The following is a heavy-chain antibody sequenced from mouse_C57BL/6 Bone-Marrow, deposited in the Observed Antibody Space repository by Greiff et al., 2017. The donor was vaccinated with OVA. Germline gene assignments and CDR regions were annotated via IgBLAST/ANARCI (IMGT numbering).Heavy chain of an antibody. D-gene: IGHD1-1*01. Sequence: DVKLQESGPGLAKPSQTLSLTCSVTGYSITSDYWNWIRKFPGNKLEYMGYISYSGSTYYNPSLKSRISITQDTSKNQYYLQLNSVTTEDTATYYCARGDYYGSSRYWYFDVWGTGTTVTVSS. CDR3: ARGDYYGSSRYWYFDV. CDR2: ISYSGST. J-gene: IGHJ1*03. V-gene: IGHV3-8*01. CDR1: GYSITSDY.